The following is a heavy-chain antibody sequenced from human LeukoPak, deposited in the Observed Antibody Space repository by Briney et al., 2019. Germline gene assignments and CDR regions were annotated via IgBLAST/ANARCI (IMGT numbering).Heavy chain of an antibody. CDR2: IHYDGKI. CDR1: GFSVSGKF. D-gene: IGHD2-21*01. CDR3: ASGDGYLQPY. J-gene: IGHJ4*02. Sequence: GGSLRLSCAASGFSVSGKFMSWVRQAPGKGLEWVSIIHYDGKIRYAGSVGGRFTIYRDDSENTLFLQMNSLRVDDTAVYFCASGDGYLQPYWGQGTLVTVSS. V-gene: IGHV3-53*01.